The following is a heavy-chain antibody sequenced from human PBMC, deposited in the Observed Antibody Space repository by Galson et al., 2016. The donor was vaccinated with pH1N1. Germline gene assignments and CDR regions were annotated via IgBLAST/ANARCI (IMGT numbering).Heavy chain of an antibody. Sequence: QSGAEVKKPGESLKISCKASGYSFTSSGIHWVRQAPGQRFEWMGWINAGEGNTKYSQKFQGRVTITRDTSASTAYMELRSPRSEDTAVYYCARGWGVKNPALRPSDSWGQGTLVVVFS. V-gene: IGHV1-3*01. CDR2: INAGEGNT. D-gene: IGHD3-16*01. CDR1: GYSFTSSG. J-gene: IGHJ4*02. CDR3: ARGWGVKNPALRPSDS.